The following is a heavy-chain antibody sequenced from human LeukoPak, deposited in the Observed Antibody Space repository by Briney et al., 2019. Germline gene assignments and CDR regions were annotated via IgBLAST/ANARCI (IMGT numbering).Heavy chain of an antibody. D-gene: IGHD6-19*01. CDR2: ISGSSSYI. CDR3: ARDRISVAATETSFDY. V-gene: IGHV3-21*01. Sequence: GGSLRLSCAASGFTFSSYNMNWVRQAPGKGLEWVSSISGSSSYIYYADSVKGRFTISRGNAKNSLYLQMNSLRAEDTAVYYCARDRISVAATETSFDYWGQGTLVTVSS. J-gene: IGHJ4*02. CDR1: GFTFSSYN.